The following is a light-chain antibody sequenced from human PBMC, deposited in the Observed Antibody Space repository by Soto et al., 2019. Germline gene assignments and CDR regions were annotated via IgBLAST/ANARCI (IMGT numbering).Light chain of an antibody. CDR1: QSISSY. J-gene: IGKJ1*01. CDR2: AAS. V-gene: IGKV1-39*01. Sequence: DIQMTQSPSSLSASVGDRVTITCRASQSISSYLNWYQQKPGKAPKLLIYAASSLQSGVPSRFSGSGSGTDFTLTISMLPPEDFGTYYCQQRYSTPPWTFGQGTNVEIK. CDR3: QQRYSTPPWT.